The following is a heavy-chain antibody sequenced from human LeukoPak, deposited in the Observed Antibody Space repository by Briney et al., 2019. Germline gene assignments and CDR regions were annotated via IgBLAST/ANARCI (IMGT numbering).Heavy chain of an antibody. CDR1: GGSIRSYY. D-gene: IGHD5-24*01. V-gene: IGHV4-4*07. CDR2: IYSSGST. CDR3: ARMDYGDL. Sequence: SETLSLTCTVSGGSIRSYYWSWIRQPAGKGLVWIGRIYSSGSTNYNPSLKSRVTMSVDTSKNQFSLKLSSVTAADTAVYYCARMDYGDLWGQGTLVTVSS. J-gene: IGHJ4*02.